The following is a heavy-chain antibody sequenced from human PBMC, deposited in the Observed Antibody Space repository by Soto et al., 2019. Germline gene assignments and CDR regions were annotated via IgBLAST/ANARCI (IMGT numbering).Heavy chain of an antibody. CDR1: GFTFSSYA. J-gene: IGHJ4*02. V-gene: IGHV3-23*01. D-gene: IGHD2-15*01. CDR3: AKAKGRSYCSGGSCYSSDSYYFDY. CDR2: ISGSGGST. Sequence: GGSLMLSCAASGFTFSSYAMSWVRQAPGKGLEWVSAISGSGGSTYYADSVKGRFTISRDNSKNTLYLQMNSLRAEDTAVYYCAKAKGRSYCSGGSCYSSDSYYFDYWGQGTLVTVSS.